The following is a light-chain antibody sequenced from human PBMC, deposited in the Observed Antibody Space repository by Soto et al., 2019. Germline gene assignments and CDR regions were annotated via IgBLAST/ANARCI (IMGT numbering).Light chain of an antibody. J-gene: IGKJ1*01. CDR2: KAS. V-gene: IGKV1-5*03. CDR3: QQYNSYSPT. Sequence: DIQMTQSPSTLSASVGDRVTITCRASQSISVWLAWYQQKAGKAPNLLIYKASRLESGVPSRFSGSGSETEFTLTISGLQPGDSATYYCQQYNSYSPTFXQGTKV. CDR1: QSISVW.